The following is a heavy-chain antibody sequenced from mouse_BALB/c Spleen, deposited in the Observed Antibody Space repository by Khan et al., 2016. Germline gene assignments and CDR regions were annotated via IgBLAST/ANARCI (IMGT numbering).Heavy chain of an antibody. CDR2: IWGDGST. V-gene: IGHV2-6-7*01. CDR3: VREGDYFDY. CDR1: GFSLTGYG. J-gene: IGHJ2*01. Sequence: QVQLKESGPGLVAPSQSLSITCTVSGFSLTGYGVNWVRQPPGKGLEWLGMIWGDGSTDYNSALKSRLSISKDNSKSQVFLKMNSLQTDDTARYYCVREGDYFDYWGQGTTLTVSS.